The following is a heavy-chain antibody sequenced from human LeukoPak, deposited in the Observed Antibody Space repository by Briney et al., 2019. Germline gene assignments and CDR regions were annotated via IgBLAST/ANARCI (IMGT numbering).Heavy chain of an antibody. J-gene: IGHJ4*02. V-gene: IGHV3-23*01. CDR1: GFTFSSYA. Sequence: AGGSLRLSCAASGFTFSSYAMSWVRQAPGKGLEWVSAISGSGGSTYYADSVKGRFTISRDNSKNTLYLQMNSLRAEDTAVYYCAKALRLVRGVIMDDYWGQGTLVTVSS. CDR3: AKALRLVRGVIMDDY. D-gene: IGHD3-10*01. CDR2: ISGSGGST.